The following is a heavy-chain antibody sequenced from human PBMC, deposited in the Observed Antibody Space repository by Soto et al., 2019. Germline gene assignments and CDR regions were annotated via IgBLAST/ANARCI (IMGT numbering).Heavy chain of an antibody. CDR1: GFTFSSYG. D-gene: IGHD6-13*01. CDR2: ISYDGSNK. Sequence: QVQLVESGGGVVQPGRSLRLSCAASGFTFSSYGMHWVRQAPGKGLEWVAVISYDGSNKYYADPVKGRFTISRDNSKNTLYLQMNSLRAEDTAVYYCAKDPAAAGSDDAFDIWGQGTMVTVSS. CDR3: AKDPAAAGSDDAFDI. J-gene: IGHJ3*02. V-gene: IGHV3-30*18.